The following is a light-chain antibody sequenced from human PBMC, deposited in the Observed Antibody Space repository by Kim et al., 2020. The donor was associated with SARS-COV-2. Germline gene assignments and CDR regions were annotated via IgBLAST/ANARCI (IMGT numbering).Light chain of an antibody. CDR1: SGHSRYA. CDR3: QTWGTGIRV. CDR2: LNSDGSH. V-gene: IGLV4-69*01. J-gene: IGLJ3*02. Sequence: SGEPPSTLGSGHSRYAIAWHQQQPEKGPRYLMKLNSDGSHSKGDGIPDRFSGSSSGAERYLTISSLQSEDEADYYCQTWGTGIRVFGGGTQLTVL.